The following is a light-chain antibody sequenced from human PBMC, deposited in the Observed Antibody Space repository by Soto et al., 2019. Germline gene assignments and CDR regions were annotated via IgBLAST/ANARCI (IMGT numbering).Light chain of an antibody. CDR1: QSVTSY. CDR2: DTS. CDR3: QQRGNWPLT. Sequence: EIVLTQSPATLSLSPGERATLSCRASQSVTSYLAWYQQKPGQVPRLLIYDTSNRATGIPARFSGSGSGTDFTLTISSREPEDFAVYYCQQRGNWPLTFGGGTKLEIK. J-gene: IGKJ4*01. V-gene: IGKV3-11*01.